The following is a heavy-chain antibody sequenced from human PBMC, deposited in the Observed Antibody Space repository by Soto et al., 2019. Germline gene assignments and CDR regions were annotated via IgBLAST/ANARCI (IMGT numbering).Heavy chain of an antibody. V-gene: IGHV3-23*01. Sequence: GGSLRLSCAASGFTFSSYAMSWVRQAPGKGLEWVSAISGSGGSTYYADSVKGRFTISRDNSKNTLDLQMNSLRAEDTAVYYCAKDPLITFGGVIPKGDWDWGQGTLVTVSS. CDR2: ISGSGGST. D-gene: IGHD3-16*02. CDR1: GFTFSSYA. CDR3: AKDPLITFGGVIPKGDWD. J-gene: IGHJ4*02.